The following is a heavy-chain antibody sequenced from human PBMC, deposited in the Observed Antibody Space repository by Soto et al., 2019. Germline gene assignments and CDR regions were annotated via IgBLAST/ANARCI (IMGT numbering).Heavy chain of an antibody. CDR3: ARIAASGRGWDV. Sequence: EVQLVESGGGLVQPGGSLRLCWVDSGFTFSSYWMSWVRQARVKGLEWVGNIKQDGSEENYVDSVKGRFTISRDNAKNSMYLQMNSLRAEDTAVYYCARIAASGRGWDVWGQGTTVVVSS. V-gene: IGHV3-7*01. CDR2: IKQDGSEE. J-gene: IGHJ6*02. CDR1: GFTFSSYW. D-gene: IGHD6-13*01.